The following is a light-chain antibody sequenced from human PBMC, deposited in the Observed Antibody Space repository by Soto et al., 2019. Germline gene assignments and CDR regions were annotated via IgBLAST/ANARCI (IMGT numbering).Light chain of an antibody. Sequence: EIVLTQSPGTLSLSPGEGATLSCRASQSVSSNYVAWYQQNPGQAPRLLIYGASSRATGIPDRFSGSGSGTDFTLTISRLDPEDFAVYYCQQYGRSPYTFGQGTKLEIK. CDR1: QSVSSNY. J-gene: IGKJ2*01. V-gene: IGKV3-20*01. CDR2: GAS. CDR3: QQYGRSPYT.